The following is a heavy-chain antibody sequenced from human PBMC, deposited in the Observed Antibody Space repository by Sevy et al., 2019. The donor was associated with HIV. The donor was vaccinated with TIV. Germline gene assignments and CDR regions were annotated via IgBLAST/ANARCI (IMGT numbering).Heavy chain of an antibody. CDR2: IYSGGST. Sequence: WGSLRLSCAASGFTVSSNYMSWVRQAPGKGLEWVSVIYSGGSTYYADSVKGRFTISRDNSKNTLYLQMNSLGAEDTAVYYCARGYCGGDCYLLHWGQGTLVTVSS. CDR3: ARGYCGGDCYLLH. D-gene: IGHD2-21*01. V-gene: IGHV3-53*01. J-gene: IGHJ4*02. CDR1: GFTVSSNY.